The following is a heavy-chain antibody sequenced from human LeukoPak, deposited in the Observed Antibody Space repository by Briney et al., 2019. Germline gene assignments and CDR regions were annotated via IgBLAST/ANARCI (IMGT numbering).Heavy chain of an antibody. D-gene: IGHD4-11*01. CDR1: GFTFSNYA. V-gene: IGHV3-30-3*01. CDR2: ISYDGSNK. CDR3: ARGRDYSNPDY. Sequence: GGSLRLSCAASGFTFSNYAMHWVRQAPGRGLEWVAVISYDGSNKYYADSVKGRFTISRDNSKNTLYLQMNSLRAEDTAVYYCARGRDYSNPDYWGQGTLVTVSS. J-gene: IGHJ4*02.